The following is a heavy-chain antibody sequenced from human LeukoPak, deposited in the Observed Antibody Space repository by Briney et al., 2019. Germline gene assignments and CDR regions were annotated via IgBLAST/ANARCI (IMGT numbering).Heavy chain of an antibody. V-gene: IGHV1-18*01. CDR1: GYTFTSYG. CDR2: ISAYNGNT. J-gene: IGHJ2*01. D-gene: IGHD2-2*02. CDR3: ARDGLDIVVVPAAIPDWYFDL. Sequence: ASVKVSCKASGYTFTSYGISWVRQAPGQGLEWMGWISAYNGNTNYAQKLQGRVTMTTDTSMSTAYMELRSLRSDDTAVYYCARDGLDIVVVPAAIPDWYFDLWGRGTLVTVSS.